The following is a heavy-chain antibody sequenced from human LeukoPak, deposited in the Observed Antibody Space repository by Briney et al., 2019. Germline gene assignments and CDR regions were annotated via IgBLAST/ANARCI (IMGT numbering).Heavy chain of an antibody. V-gene: IGHV1-69*01. CDR2: IIPIFGTA. Sequence: GSSVKVSCKASGGTFSSYAISWVRQAPGQGLEWMGRIIPIFGTANYAQKFQGRVTITADESTSTAYMELSSLRSEDTAVYYCASPNGGFGVYYYGMDVWGQGTTVTVSS. D-gene: IGHD2-8*01. CDR1: GGTFSSYA. J-gene: IGHJ6*02. CDR3: ASPNGGFGVYYYGMDV.